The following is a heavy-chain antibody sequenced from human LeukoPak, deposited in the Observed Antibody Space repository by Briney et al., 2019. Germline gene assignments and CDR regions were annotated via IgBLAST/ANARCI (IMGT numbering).Heavy chain of an antibody. J-gene: IGHJ4*02. V-gene: IGHV3-49*04. D-gene: IGHD4-11*01. CDR1: GFTFGDCA. Sequence: QPGRSLRLSCTASGFTFGDCAMSWVRQAPGKGLGWVGFIRSKAYGGTTEYAASVKGRFTISRDDSKSIAYLQMNSLKTEDTAVYYCTRDRYSFDYWGQGTLVTVSS. CDR3: TRDRYSFDY. CDR2: IRSKAYGGTT.